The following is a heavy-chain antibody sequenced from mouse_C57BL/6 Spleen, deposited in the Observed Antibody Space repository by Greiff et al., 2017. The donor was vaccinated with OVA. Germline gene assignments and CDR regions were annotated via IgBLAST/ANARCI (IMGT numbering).Heavy chain of an antibody. D-gene: IGHD1-1*01. CDR3: AKPHYYGSDYAMDY. V-gene: IGHV2-3*01. CDR2: IWGDGST. CDR1: GFSFTSYG. J-gene: IGHJ4*01. Sequence: QVQLKESGPGLVAPSQSLSITCTVSGFSFTSYGVSWVRQPPGKGLEWLGVIWGDGSTNYHSALISRLGISKDNSKSQVFLKLHSLQTDDTATYYCAKPHYYGSDYAMDYWGQGTSVTVSS.